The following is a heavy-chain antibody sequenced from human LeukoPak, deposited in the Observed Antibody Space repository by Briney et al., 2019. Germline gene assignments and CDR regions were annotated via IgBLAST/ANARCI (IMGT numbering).Heavy chain of an antibody. Sequence: PGGSLRLSCAASGFTFNTYAMHWIRQAPGRGREWVAFIRSDGSNKNYADSVKGRFTISRDNSKNTLYLQMNSLRVEDTGVYYCATLSLNWNYNHYFDFWGQGTLVTISS. CDR2: IRSDGSNK. CDR3: ATLSLNWNYNHYFDF. CDR1: GFTFNTYA. V-gene: IGHV3-30*02. D-gene: IGHD1-7*01. J-gene: IGHJ4*02.